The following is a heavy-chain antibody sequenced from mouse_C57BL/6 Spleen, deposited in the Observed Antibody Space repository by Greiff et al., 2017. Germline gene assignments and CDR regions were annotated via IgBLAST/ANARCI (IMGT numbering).Heavy chain of an antibody. CDR3: ARGSPGFAY. V-gene: IGHV5-17*01. CDR2: IRSGSSTI. CDR1: GFTFSDYG. Sequence: DVMLVVSGGGLVQSGGSLILSCAASGFTFSDYGMNWVRQAPEKGLEWVAYIRSGSSTIYSADTVESRFTICSDNARNTLFLQMNSLRSEDTAMYCCARGSPGFAYWGEGTLVTVSA. J-gene: IGHJ3*01.